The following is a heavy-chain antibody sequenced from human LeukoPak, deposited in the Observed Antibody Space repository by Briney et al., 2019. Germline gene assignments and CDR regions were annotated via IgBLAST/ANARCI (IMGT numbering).Heavy chain of an antibody. D-gene: IGHD1-26*01. CDR1: GFTFSSYA. J-gene: IGHJ6*03. CDR3: AKEPYSGSSYYYYYLDV. V-gene: IGHV3-23*01. Sequence: GGSLRLSCAASGFTFSSYAMSWVRQAPGKGLEWVSAISGSGGSTYYADSVKGRFTISRDNSKNTLYLQMNSLRAEDTAVYYCAKEPYSGSSYYYYYLDVWGKGTTVTVSS. CDR2: ISGSGGST.